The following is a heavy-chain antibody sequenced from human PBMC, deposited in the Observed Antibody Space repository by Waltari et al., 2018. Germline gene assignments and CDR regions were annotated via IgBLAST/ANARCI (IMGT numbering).Heavy chain of an antibody. Sequence: EVQLVASGGDLVQPGGYLRLSCEGSGFTFSDHYIDWVRQAPGKGLEGLGLTRNKENSYSTVYAASVKGRFTISRYDSKNLAYLQMNSLGIDDTAIYYCVRSYTASPMDVWGQGTTVTVSS. CDR2: TRNKENSYST. CDR1: GFTFSDHY. J-gene: IGHJ6*02. D-gene: IGHD2-2*02. V-gene: IGHV3-72*01. CDR3: VRSYTASPMDV.